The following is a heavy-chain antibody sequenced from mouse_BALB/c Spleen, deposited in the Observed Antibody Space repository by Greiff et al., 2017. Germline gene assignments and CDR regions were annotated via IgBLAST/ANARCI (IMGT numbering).Heavy chain of an antibody. V-gene: IGHV6-6*02. D-gene: IGHD2-14*01. CDR3: LYYRYDEGFAY. CDR1: GFTFSNYW. Sequence: EVKVEESGGGLVQPGGSMKLSCVASGFTFSNYWMNWVRQSPEKGLEWVAEIRLKSNNYATHYAESVKGRFTISRDDSKSSVYLQMNNLRAEDTGIYYCLYYRYDEGFAYWGQGTLVTVSA. J-gene: IGHJ3*01. CDR2: IRLKSNNYAT.